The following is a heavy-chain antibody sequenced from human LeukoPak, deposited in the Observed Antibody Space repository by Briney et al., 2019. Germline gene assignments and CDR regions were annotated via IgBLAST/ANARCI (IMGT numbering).Heavy chain of an antibody. D-gene: IGHD2-8*02. CDR3: ARMTLLVDYNYNGMDV. J-gene: IGHJ6*04. CDR1: GGSISSGGYY. CDR2: IYYSGST. Sequence: SQTLSLTCTVSGGSISSGGYYWSWIRQHPGKGLEWIGYIYYSGSTYYNPSLKSRVTISVDTSKNQFSLKLSSVTAADTAVYYCARMTLLVDYNYNGMDVWGKGTTVTVSS. V-gene: IGHV4-31*03.